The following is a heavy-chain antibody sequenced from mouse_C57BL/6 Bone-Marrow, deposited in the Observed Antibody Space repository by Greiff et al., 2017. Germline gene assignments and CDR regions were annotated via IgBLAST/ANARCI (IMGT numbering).Heavy chain of an antibody. Sequence: QVQLQQSGAELVKPGASVKLSCKASGYTFTSYWMPCVKQRPGQGLEWIGMIHPNSGSTNYNEKFKSKDTLTVDKSSSTAYMQLSSLTSEDSAVYYCASPQYYCPYYDAMDYWGQGTSVTVSS. CDR1: GYTFTSYW. J-gene: IGHJ4*01. CDR2: IHPNSGST. D-gene: IGHD1-1*01. V-gene: IGHV1-64*01. CDR3: ASPQYYCPYYDAMDY.